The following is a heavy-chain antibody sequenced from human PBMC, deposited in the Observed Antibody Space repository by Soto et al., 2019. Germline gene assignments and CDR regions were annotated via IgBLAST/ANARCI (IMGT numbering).Heavy chain of an antibody. CDR3: AIYQLANLDY. D-gene: IGHD2-2*02. J-gene: IGHJ4*01. CDR1: GYSFTRYW. CDR2: IYPGDSDT. V-gene: IGHV5-51*01. Sequence: GEALKISCRGSGYSFTRYWIGWGRQMPGKGLEWMGIIYPGDSDTRYSPSFQGQVTISADKSISTAYLQWSSLKASDTAIYYCAIYQLANLDYWAQGTPVPVSS.